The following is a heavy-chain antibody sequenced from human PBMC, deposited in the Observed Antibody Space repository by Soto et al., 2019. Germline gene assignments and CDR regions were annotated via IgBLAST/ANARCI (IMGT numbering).Heavy chain of an antibody. D-gene: IGHD1-1*01. Sequence: HPGGSLRLSCAASGFTFSSYEMNWVRQAPGKGLEWVSYISSSGSTIYYADSVKGRFTISSDNAKNSLYLQMNSLRAEDTAVYYCAMCTPPARPEQLGLKFDYWGQGTLVTVSS. J-gene: IGHJ4*02. CDR2: ISSSGSTI. CDR3: AMCTPPARPEQLGLKFDY. V-gene: IGHV3-48*03. CDR1: GFTFSSYE.